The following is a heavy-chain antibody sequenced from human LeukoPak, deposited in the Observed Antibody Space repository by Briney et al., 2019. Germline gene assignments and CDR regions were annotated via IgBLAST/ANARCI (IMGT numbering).Heavy chain of an antibody. CDR1: GFTFSSYG. Sequence: PGRSLRLSCAASGFTFSSYGMHWVRQAPGKGLEWVAVIWYGGSNKYYADSVKGRFTISRDNSKNTLYLQMNSLRAEDTAVYYCAKPRRDSSGYPRLSPFDYWGQGTLVTVSS. V-gene: IGHV3-33*06. CDR3: AKPRRDSSGYPRLSPFDY. D-gene: IGHD3-22*01. J-gene: IGHJ4*02. CDR2: IWYGGSNK.